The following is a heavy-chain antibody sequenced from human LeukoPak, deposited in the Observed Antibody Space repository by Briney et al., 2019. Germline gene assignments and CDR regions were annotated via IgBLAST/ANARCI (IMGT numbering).Heavy chain of an antibody. CDR2: INPNSGGT. V-gene: IGHV1-2*02. CDR1: GYTFTGYY. Sequence: ASVKVSCKASGYTFTGYYMHWVRQAPGQGLEWMGWINPNSGGTNYAQKFQGRVTMTRDTSISAAYMELSRLRSDDTAVYYCARGGYFDWLENFDYWGQGTLVTVSS. J-gene: IGHJ4*02. CDR3: ARGGYFDWLENFDY. D-gene: IGHD3-9*01.